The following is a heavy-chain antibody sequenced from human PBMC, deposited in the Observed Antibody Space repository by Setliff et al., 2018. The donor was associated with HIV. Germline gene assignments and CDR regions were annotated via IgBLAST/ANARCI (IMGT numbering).Heavy chain of an antibody. D-gene: IGHD7-27*01. V-gene: IGHV1-46*01. Sequence: ASVKVSCKASGDTSTIHYIHWVRQAPGQGLEWMGIMNKDGVGTTYAQKFQGRATITADTSTSTAYMDLRSLRSDDTAVYYCAREFHVAEPGTRVANYFDFWGQGTLVTVSS. CDR2: MNKDGVGT. CDR3: AREFHVAEPGTRVANYFDF. CDR1: GDTSTIHY. J-gene: IGHJ4*02.